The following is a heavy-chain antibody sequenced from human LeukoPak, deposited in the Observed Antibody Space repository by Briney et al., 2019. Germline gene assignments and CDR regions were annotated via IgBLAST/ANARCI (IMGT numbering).Heavy chain of an antibody. J-gene: IGHJ3*02. CDR3: ARGNRLYSSSWSSLAFDI. CDR1: GYIFTNYD. CDR2: TNPNSGYT. Sequence: GASVKVSCKASGYIFTNYDINWVRQATGQGLEWMGWTNPNSGYTGYAQKFQGRVTMTRSTSISTAYMGVSSLRSEDTAVYYCARGNRLYSSSWSSLAFDIWGQGTMVTVSS. D-gene: IGHD6-13*01. V-gene: IGHV1-8*01.